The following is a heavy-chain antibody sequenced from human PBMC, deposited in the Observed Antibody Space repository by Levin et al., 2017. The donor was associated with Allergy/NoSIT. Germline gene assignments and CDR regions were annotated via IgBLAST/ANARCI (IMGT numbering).Heavy chain of an antibody. CDR1: GGSISSYY. CDR2: IYYSGST. J-gene: IGHJ1*01. CDR3: ASIEWLRRGYFQH. Sequence: SETLSLTCTVSGGSISSYYWSWIRQPPGKGLEWIGYIYYSGSTNYNPSLKSRVTISVDTSKNQFSLKLSSVTAADTAVYYCASIEWLRRGYFQHWGQGTLVTVSS. V-gene: IGHV4-59*01. D-gene: IGHD5-12*01.